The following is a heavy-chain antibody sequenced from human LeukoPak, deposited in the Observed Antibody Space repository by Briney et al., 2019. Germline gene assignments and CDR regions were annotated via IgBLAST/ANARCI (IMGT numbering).Heavy chain of an antibody. Sequence: ASVKVSCKASGYTFISYGMSWVRRAPGQGLEWMGWISAFNDNTGYAQKFRGRVTMTTDTFTSTAYMELRSLRYDDTAIYYCARDLDTPDYYGQGTLVTVSS. CDR2: ISAFNDNT. D-gene: IGHD5-18*01. J-gene: IGHJ4*02. CDR1: GYTFISYG. V-gene: IGHV1-18*01. CDR3: ARDLDTPDY.